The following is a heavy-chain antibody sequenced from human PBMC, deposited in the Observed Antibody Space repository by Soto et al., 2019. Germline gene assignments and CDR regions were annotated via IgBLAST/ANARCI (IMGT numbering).Heavy chain of an antibody. J-gene: IGHJ3*02. D-gene: IGHD6-19*01. V-gene: IGHV3-11*01. CDR2: IRSGGSTI. CDR3: SRCGLAVADAFEI. Sequence: GGSLRLSCAGSRFTSSDYYMSWILQAQAEDLELVSYIRSGGSTIYYAAAVKGRFTISRDNVKISLYLQMNSLRAEDTAVYYCSRCGLAVADAFEIWSHGTIVPV. CDR1: RFTSSDYY.